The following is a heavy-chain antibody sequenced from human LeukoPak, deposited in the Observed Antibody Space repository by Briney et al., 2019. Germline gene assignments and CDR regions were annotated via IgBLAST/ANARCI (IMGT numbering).Heavy chain of an antibody. V-gene: IGHV1-3*01. J-gene: IGHJ4*02. CDR2: INAVNGNT. Sequence: GASVKVSCKASGYTFINYAINWGRQAPGQRPEWIGWINAVNGNTKYSQKLQGRVTMTTDTSTSTAYMELRSLRSDDTAVYYCARDDRGLRSSDYWGQGTLVTVSS. CDR3: ARDDRGLRSSDY. CDR1: GYTFINYA. D-gene: IGHD5-12*01.